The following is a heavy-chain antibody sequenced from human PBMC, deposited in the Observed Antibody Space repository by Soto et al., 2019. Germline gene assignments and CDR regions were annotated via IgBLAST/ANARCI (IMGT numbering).Heavy chain of an antibody. CDR2: ISGSGGST. CDR3: AKVDIPGDDYGDYRAFDI. D-gene: IGHD4-17*01. Sequence: GGSLRLSCAASGFTFSSYAMSWVRQAPGKGLEWVSAISGSGGSTYYADSVKGRFTISRDNSKNTLYLQMNSLRAEDTAVYYCAKVDIPGDDYGDYRAFDIWGQGTMVTVSS. CDR1: GFTFSSYA. J-gene: IGHJ3*02. V-gene: IGHV3-23*01.